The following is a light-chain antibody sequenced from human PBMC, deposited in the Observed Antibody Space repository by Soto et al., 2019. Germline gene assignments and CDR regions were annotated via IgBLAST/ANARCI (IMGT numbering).Light chain of an antibody. Sequence: QAVVTQPPSASGTPGQRVTISRSGSSSNIGSNYVYWYQQLPGTAPKLLIYSNNQRPSGVPDRFSGSKSGTSASLAISGLRSEDEADYYCAAWDDSLSGRVFGGGTKLTVL. CDR2: SNN. J-gene: IGLJ3*02. CDR1: SSNIGSNY. CDR3: AAWDDSLSGRV. V-gene: IGLV1-47*02.